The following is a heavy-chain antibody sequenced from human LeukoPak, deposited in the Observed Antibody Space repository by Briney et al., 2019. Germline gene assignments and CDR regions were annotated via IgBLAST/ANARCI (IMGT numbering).Heavy chain of an antibody. Sequence: GRSLRLSCAASGFTFSRYAMHWVRQAPGKGLEWVAVISYDGSNKYYADSVKGRFTISRDNSKNTLYLQMNSLRAEDTAVYYCARAMVRGVITATDYWGQGTLVTVSS. CDR1: GFTFSRYA. D-gene: IGHD3-10*01. V-gene: IGHV3-30*04. CDR3: ARAMVRGVITATDY. CDR2: ISYDGSNK. J-gene: IGHJ4*02.